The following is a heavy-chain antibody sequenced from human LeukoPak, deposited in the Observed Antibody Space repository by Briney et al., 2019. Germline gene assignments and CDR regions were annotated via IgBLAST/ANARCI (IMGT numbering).Heavy chain of an antibody. V-gene: IGHV3-7*01. CDR3: ARGPIGGPAGYYDILTGRYYFDY. D-gene: IGHD3-9*01. CDR2: IKQDGSEK. CDR1: GFTFNSYW. J-gene: IGHJ4*02. Sequence: GGSLRLSCAASGFTFNSYWMSWVRQAPGRGLEWVANIKQDGSEKYYVDSVKGRFTISRDNAKNSLYLQMNSLRAEDTAVYYCARGPIGGPAGYYDILTGRYYFDYWGQGTLVTVSS.